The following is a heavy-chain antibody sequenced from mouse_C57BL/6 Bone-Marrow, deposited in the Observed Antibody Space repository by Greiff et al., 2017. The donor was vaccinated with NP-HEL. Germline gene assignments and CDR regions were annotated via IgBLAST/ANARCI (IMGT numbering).Heavy chain of an antibody. V-gene: IGHV1-64*01. CDR1: GYTFTSYW. CDR2: IHPNSGST. Sequence: LPHHGAELVKPGASVKLSCKASGYTFTSYWMHWVKQRPGQGLEWIGMIHPNSGSTNYNEKFKSKATLTVDKSSSTAYLQLSSLTSADSAVYYCARGPLHYWGQGTTRTVSS. CDR3: ARGPLHY. J-gene: IGHJ2*01.